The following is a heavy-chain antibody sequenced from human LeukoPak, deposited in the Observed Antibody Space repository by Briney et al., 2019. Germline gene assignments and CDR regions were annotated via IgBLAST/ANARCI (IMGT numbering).Heavy chain of an antibody. CDR3: ARDPRAVDIVVIPAAANAFDI. CDR2: ISVYNGNT. D-gene: IGHD2-2*01. J-gene: IGHJ3*02. Sequence: ASVKVSCKASGYTFTSYGISWVRQAPGQGLEWMGWISVYNGNTNYAQKLQGRVTMTTDTSTSTAYMELGSLRSDDTAVYYCARDPRAVDIVVIPAAANAFDIWGQGTMVTVSS. V-gene: IGHV1-18*01. CDR1: GYTFTSYG.